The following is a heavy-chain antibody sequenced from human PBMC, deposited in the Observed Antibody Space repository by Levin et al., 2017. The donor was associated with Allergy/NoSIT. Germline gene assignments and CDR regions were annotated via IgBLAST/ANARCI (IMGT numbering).Heavy chain of an antibody. CDR2: IYYSGST. CDR1: GGSISSSSYY. V-gene: IGHV4-39*01. D-gene: IGHD6-13*01. Sequence: MTSETLSLTCTVSGGSISSSSYYWGWIRQPPGKGLEWIGSIYYSGSTYYNPSLKSRVTISVDTSKNQFSLKLSSVTAADTAVYYCARELYSSSWYYRYFDLWGRGTLVTVSS. J-gene: IGHJ2*01. CDR3: ARELYSSSWYYRYFDL.